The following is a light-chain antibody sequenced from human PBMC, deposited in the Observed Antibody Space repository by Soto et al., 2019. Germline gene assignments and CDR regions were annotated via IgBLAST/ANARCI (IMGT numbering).Light chain of an antibody. CDR2: DVS. Sequence: DIQMTQSPSTLSASVGDTVTITCRASQSVSDSLAWYQVKPGVAPKLLIFDVSNLETGVPSRFSGSGSGTEFSLTIRGLQPDDFATYYCQQANSFPRTSGPGTKVDIK. J-gene: IGKJ3*01. CDR1: QSVSDS. V-gene: IGKV1-5*01. CDR3: QQANSFPRT.